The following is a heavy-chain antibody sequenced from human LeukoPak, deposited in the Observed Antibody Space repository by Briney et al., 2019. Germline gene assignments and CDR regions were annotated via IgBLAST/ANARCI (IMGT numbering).Heavy chain of an antibody. Sequence: PSETLSLTCTVSGGSISCGGYCWSWIRQHPGKGLEWIGYIFYSGSTYYSPSLKSRVTISVDTSKNQFSLKLSSVTAADTAVYYCARAFSSGYYYFDYWGQGTLVTVSS. CDR3: ARAFSSGYYYFDY. D-gene: IGHD3-22*01. CDR1: GGSISCGGYC. CDR2: IFYSGST. J-gene: IGHJ4*02. V-gene: IGHV4-31*03.